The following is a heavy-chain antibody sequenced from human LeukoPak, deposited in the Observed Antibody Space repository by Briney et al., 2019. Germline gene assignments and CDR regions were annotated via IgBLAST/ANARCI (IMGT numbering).Heavy chain of an antibody. CDR1: GGSFSGYY. Sequence: PSETLSLTCAVYGGSFSGYYWTWIRQPPGKGLEWIGEINHSGSTNYNPSLKSRVTISVDTSKNQFSLKLSSVTAADTAVYYCARSAAGKDYWGQGTLVTVSS. CDR3: ARSAAGKDY. V-gene: IGHV4-34*01. CDR2: INHSGST. J-gene: IGHJ4*02. D-gene: IGHD6-13*01.